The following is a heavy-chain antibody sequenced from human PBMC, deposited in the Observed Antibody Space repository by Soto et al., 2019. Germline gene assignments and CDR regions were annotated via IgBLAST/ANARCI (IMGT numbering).Heavy chain of an antibody. D-gene: IGHD1-7*01. CDR3: AREGYNWNYDAFDI. J-gene: IGHJ3*02. CDR2: INRSGST. CDR1: VGSFSGYY. V-gene: IGHV4-34*01. Sequence: SETLSLTGAVYVGSFSGYYWSWIREPPGKGLEWIGEINRSGSTNYNPSLKSRVTISVDTSKNQFSLKLSSVTAADTAVYYCAREGYNWNYDAFDIWGQGTMVTVSS.